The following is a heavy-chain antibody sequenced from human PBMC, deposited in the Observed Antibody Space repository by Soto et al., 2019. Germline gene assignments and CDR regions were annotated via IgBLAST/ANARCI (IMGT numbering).Heavy chain of an antibody. Sequence: PGESLKISCKGSGYSFTSYWIGWVRQMPGKGLEWMGIIYPGDSDTRYSPSFQGQVTISADKSISTAYLQWSSLKASDTAMYYCARPRGYCSGGSCPGENWFDPWGQGTLVTVSS. D-gene: IGHD2-15*01. CDR1: GYSFTSYW. CDR2: IYPGDSDT. CDR3: ARPRGYCSGGSCPGENWFDP. V-gene: IGHV5-51*01. J-gene: IGHJ5*02.